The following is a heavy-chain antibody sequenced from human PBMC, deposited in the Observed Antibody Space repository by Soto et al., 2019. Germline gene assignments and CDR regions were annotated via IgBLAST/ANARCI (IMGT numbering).Heavy chain of an antibody. V-gene: IGHV6-1*01. D-gene: IGHD6-13*01. CDR1: GDSVSSNSAA. CDR2: TYYRSKWYN. Sequence: QTVSLPCAISGDSVSSNSAACDWIRHSPSTGLEWLGRTYYRSKWYNDYAVSVKSRITINPDTSKNQFSLQLNSVTPEDTAVYYCAREPYSSSWYPYNWFDPWGQGTLVTVYS. CDR3: AREPYSSSWYPYNWFDP. J-gene: IGHJ5*02.